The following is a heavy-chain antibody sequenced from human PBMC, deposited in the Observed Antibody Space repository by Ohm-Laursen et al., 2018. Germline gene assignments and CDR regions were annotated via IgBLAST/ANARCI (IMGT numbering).Heavy chain of an antibody. V-gene: IGHV3-74*01. D-gene: IGHD1-14*01. CDR3: ARNPYDY. CDR1: GFTFTSHW. J-gene: IGHJ4*02. Sequence: SLRLSCTASGFTFTSHWMHWVRQGPGEGLVWVARITSDGTSTAYADSVRGRFTISRDTAKNTLYLQMNSLRVEDTAVYYCARNPYDYWGQGTLVTVSS. CDR2: ITSDGTST.